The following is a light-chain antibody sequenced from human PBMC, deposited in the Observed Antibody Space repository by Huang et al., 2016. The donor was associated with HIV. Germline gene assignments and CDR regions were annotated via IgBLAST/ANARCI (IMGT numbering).Light chain of an antibody. CDR2: SAS. J-gene: IGKJ4*01. V-gene: IGKV1-39*01. Sequence: DIQMTQSPSSLSASVGDRVTITCRASESITTDLNWYQQKPGTAPKFLIYSASNLQSGVPSRFSGSGSGAEFTLTISSLQPEDFATYYCQQSYTTPLTFGGGTKVEI. CDR1: ESITTD. CDR3: QQSYTTPLT.